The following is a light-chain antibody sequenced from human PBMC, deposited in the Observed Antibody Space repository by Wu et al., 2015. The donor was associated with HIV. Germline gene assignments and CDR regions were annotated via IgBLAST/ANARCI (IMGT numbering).Light chain of an antibody. Sequence: AIQLTQSPSSLSASVGDRVTITCRASQGISSALAWYQQKPGKAPKLLIYDASSLESGVPSRFSGSGSGTEFTLTISSLQPEDFAAYYCQQLNSNPYTFGQGTKLEIK. CDR3: QQLNSNPYT. CDR2: DAS. CDR1: QGISSA. V-gene: IGKV1-13*02. J-gene: IGKJ2*01.